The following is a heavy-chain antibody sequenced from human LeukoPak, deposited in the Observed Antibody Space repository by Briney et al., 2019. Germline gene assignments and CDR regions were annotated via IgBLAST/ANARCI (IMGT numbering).Heavy chain of an antibody. CDR2: IRYDGSNK. CDR1: GFTFSSYD. D-gene: IGHD4-17*01. V-gene: IGHV3-30*02. Sequence: SLMLSSAASGFTFSSYDMHWFRQPPAKGLQWVTFIRYDGSNKYYIDSVKGRFTISRDNSKNTLSLQMNTLRAADTAVYYCASRLEMYGDYPRPDYWGQGTLVTVSS. J-gene: IGHJ4*02. CDR3: ASRLEMYGDYPRPDY.